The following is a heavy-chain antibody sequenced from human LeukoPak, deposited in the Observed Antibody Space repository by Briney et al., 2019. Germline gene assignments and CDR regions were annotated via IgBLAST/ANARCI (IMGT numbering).Heavy chain of an antibody. J-gene: IGHJ5*01. Sequence: GGSLRLSCAVSGFTVSGNYMSWVRQAPGKGLEWVSLIYSGGTTYYADSVKGRFTISRDNAKNTVYLQMNSLRVDDTAIYFCTRAITYFYGSVTYDWFESWGQGSRVTVSS. CDR3: TRAITYFYGSVTYDWFES. D-gene: IGHD3-10*01. V-gene: IGHV3-53*01. CDR2: IYSGGTT. CDR1: GFTVSGNY.